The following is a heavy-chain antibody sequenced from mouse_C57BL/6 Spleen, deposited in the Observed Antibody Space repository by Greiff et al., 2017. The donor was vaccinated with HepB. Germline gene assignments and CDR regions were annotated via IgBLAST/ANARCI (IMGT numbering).Heavy chain of an antibody. Sequence: VKLVESGPGLVQPSQSLSITCTVSGFSLTSYGVHWVRQSPGKGLEWLGVIWSGGSTDYTAAFISRLSISKDNSKSQVFFKMNSLQADDTAIYCCARNGYDGPAWFAYWGQGTLVTVSA. CDR3: ARNGYDGPAWFAY. V-gene: IGHV2-2*01. CDR2: IWSGGST. J-gene: IGHJ3*01. D-gene: IGHD2-2*01. CDR1: GFSLTSYG.